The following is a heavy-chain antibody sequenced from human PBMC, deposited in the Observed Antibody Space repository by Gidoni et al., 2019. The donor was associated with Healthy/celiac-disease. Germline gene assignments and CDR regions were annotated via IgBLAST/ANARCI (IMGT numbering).Heavy chain of an antibody. D-gene: IGHD2-2*01. CDR3: ARGGRYCSSTSCYGYYYYMDV. CDR2: ISAYNVNT. V-gene: IGHV1-18*01. J-gene: IGHJ6*03. Sequence: GQGLDWMGWISAYNVNTNYAQNLQGRVTMTTDTSTSTAYMELRSLRSDDTAVYYCARGGRYCSSTSCYGYYYYMDVWGKGTTVTVSS.